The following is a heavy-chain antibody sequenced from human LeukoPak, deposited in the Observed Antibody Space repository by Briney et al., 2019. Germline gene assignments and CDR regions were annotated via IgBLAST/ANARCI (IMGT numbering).Heavy chain of an antibody. Sequence: GGSLRLSCAASGFTFSSYWMHWVRQAPGKGLVWVSRINIDGSSTNYADSVKGRFTISRDNAKNTLYLQMNSLRAEDMAVYYRARSLGYYDSSGYYYGHFDYWGQGTLVTVSS. CDR3: ARSLGYYDSSGYYYGHFDY. V-gene: IGHV3-74*01. J-gene: IGHJ4*02. CDR1: GFTFSSYW. CDR2: INIDGSST. D-gene: IGHD3-22*01.